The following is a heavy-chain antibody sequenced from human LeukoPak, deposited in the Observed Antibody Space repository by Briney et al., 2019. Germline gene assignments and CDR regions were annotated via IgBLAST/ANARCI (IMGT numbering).Heavy chain of an antibody. J-gene: IGHJ6*02. D-gene: IGHD2-2*01. V-gene: IGHV3-74*01. CDR1: GFTFSSYW. CDR3: ARGSVVVPAAMLDYYGMDV. Sequence: GGSLRLSCAASGFTFSSYWMHWVRQAPGKGLVWVSRINSDGSSTSYADSVKGRFTISRDNAKNSLYLQMNSLRAEDTAVYYCARGSVVVPAAMLDYYGMDVWGQGTTVTVSS. CDR2: INSDGSST.